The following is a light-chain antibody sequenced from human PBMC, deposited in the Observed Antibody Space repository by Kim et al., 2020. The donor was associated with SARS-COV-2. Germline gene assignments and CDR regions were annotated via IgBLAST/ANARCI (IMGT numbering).Light chain of an antibody. J-gene: IGLJ3*02. CDR1: SNNVGNQG. Sequence: QTATLTCTGNSNNVGNQGAAWLQQHQRHPPKLLSYRNNKRPSGISERFSASRSGNTASLTIIGLQPEDEADYYCSAWDTSLDVWVFGGGTQLTVL. CDR3: SAWDTSLDVWV. CDR2: RNN. V-gene: IGLV10-54*01.